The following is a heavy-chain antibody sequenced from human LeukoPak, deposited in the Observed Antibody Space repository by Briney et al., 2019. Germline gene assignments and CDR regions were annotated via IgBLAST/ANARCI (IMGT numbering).Heavy chain of an antibody. D-gene: IGHD1-1*01. CDR2: ISGSGRST. Sequence: GGSLRLSCAASGFSFTSYAMNWVRQAPGKGLEWVSAISGSGRSTYSADSVRGRFTTSRDNSKNILYLQMNNLRGEDTAVYYCAKAGARGNVNWFDSWGQGTLVTVSS. V-gene: IGHV3-23*01. CDR3: AKAGARGNVNWFDS. J-gene: IGHJ5*01. CDR1: GFSFTSYA.